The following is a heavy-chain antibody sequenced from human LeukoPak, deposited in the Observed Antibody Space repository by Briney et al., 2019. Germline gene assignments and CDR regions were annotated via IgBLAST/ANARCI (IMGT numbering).Heavy chain of an antibody. D-gene: IGHD6-6*01. CDR3: ARGKYTSFDN. J-gene: IGHJ4*02. Sequence: SQTLSLTCAISGDSIFTNNVAWNWIRQSPSRGLEWLGRTYYRSKWSFDYAVSVKSRITINADTSKNPFSLQLSSVTPEDTAVYYCARGKYTSFDNWGRGTLVTVSS. CDR2: TYYRSKWSF. V-gene: IGHV6-1*01. CDR1: GDSIFTNNVA.